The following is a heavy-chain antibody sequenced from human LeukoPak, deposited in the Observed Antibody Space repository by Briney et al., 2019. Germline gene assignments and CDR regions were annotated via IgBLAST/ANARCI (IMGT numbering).Heavy chain of an antibody. V-gene: IGHV4-34*01. CDR2: INHSGST. CDR3: ARGRYFDRLSGYWYFDL. J-gene: IGHJ2*01. D-gene: IGHD3-9*01. Sequence: PSETLSLTCAVYGGSFSNYYWSGIRQPPGKGLEWIGEINHSGSTNYNPSLKSRVTISVDTSKNQFSLNLRSVTAADTAVYYCARGRYFDRLSGYWYFDLWGRGTLVTVSS. CDR1: GGSFSNYY.